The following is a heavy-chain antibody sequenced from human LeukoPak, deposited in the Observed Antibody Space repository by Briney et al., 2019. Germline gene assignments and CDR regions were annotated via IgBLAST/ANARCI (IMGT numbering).Heavy chain of an antibody. CDR2: IYDSGSA. D-gene: IGHD2-2*01. CDR1: GGSISSYY. Sequence: KPSETLSLTCTVSGGSISSYYWSWIRQPPGQGLEWIGYIYDSGSANYNPSLKSRVTISVDTSNNHFSLKLNSVTAADTAVYHCAREQVPYCNNTSCSETYWFDPWGQGTLVTVSS. CDR3: AREQVPYCNNTSCSETYWFDP. J-gene: IGHJ5*02. V-gene: IGHV4-59*01.